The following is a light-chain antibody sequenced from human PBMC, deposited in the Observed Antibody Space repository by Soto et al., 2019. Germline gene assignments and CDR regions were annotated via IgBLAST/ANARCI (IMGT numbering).Light chain of an antibody. CDR3: QTWGTGFQV. Sequence: QLVPTQSPSASASLGASVKLTCTLTSGQNSYAIAWHQQQPGKGPRYLMNLKSDGSYSRGDGIPDRFSGSSSGAERYLTISRLQSEDEADYYCQTWGTGFQVFGGGTKLTVL. CDR2: LKSDGSY. J-gene: IGLJ3*02. V-gene: IGLV4-69*02. CDR1: SGQNSYA.